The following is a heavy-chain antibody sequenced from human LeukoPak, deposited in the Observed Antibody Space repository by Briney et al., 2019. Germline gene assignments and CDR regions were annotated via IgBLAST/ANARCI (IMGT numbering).Heavy chain of an antibody. D-gene: IGHD2-8*01. J-gene: IGHJ4*02. CDR1: GGSISNTNW. Sequence: SGTLSLTCGVSGGSISNTNWWSWVRPPPGQGLELIGVISLSGLTNYNPSLKSRVTVSLDKSKNHLSLNLTSVTAAYTAVYYCSRENGAFSPFGYWGQGTLVTVPS. CDR2: ISLSGLT. CDR3: SRENGAFSPFGY. V-gene: IGHV4-4*02.